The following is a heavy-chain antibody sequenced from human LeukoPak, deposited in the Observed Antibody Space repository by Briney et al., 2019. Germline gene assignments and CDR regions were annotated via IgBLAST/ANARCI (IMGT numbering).Heavy chain of an antibody. J-gene: IGHJ6*02. CDR3: ARSFGSFVEMATIYYYYGMDV. CDR2: IIPIFGTA. Sequence: SVKVSCKASGGTFISYAISWVRQAPGQGLEWMGRIIPIFGTANYAQKFQGRVTITADESTSTAYMELSSLRSEDTAVYYCARSFGSFVEMATIYYYYGMDVWGQGTTVTVSS. CDR1: GGTFISYA. D-gene: IGHD5-24*01. V-gene: IGHV1-69*13.